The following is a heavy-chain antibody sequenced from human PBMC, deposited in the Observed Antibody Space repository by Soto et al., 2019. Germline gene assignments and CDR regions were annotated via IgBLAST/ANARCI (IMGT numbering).Heavy chain of an antibody. CDR1: GGPMNNYY. Sequence: QVQLQESGPGLVKPSETLSLTCTISGGPMNNYYCSWFRQPRGQGLEWIGYMGYNGFTRYNPSLWSRAAISLDTAKNQFSLNLSSVTAADTALYYCARQGFGELHGLVDVWGQGITVTVSS. V-gene: IGHV4-59*08. CDR2: MGYNGFT. J-gene: IGHJ6*02. CDR3: ARQGFGELHGLVDV. D-gene: IGHD3-10*01.